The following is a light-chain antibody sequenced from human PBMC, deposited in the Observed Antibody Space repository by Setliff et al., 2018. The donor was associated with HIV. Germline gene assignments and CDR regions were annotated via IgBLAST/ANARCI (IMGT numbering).Light chain of an antibody. J-gene: IGLJ3*02. V-gene: IGLV2-14*03. CDR2: DVS. CDR3: RSYTASSTFV. CDR1: SSDVGGYDY. Sequence: QSALTQPASVSGSPGQSITISCTGSSSDVGGYDYVSWYQQHPGKAPKLMIYDVSQRPSGVSDRFSGSKSGITASLTISGLQPEDESDYYCRSYTASSTFVFGGGTKVTVL.